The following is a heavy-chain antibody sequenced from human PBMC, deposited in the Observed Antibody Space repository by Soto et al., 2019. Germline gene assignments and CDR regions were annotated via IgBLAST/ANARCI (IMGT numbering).Heavy chain of an antibody. J-gene: IGHJ4*02. CDR1: GYTFTSYA. Sequence: ASVKVSCKASGYTFTSYAMHWVRQAPGQRLEWMGWINAGNGNTKYSQKFQGRVTITRDTSASTAYMELSSLRSEDTAVYYCARGAVAAAGPVFDYWGQGTLVTVSS. V-gene: IGHV1-3*01. CDR3: ARGAVAAAGPVFDY. CDR2: INAGNGNT. D-gene: IGHD6-13*01.